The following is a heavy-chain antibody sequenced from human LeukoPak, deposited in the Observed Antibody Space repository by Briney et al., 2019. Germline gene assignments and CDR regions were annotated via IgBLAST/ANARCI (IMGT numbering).Heavy chain of an antibody. CDR2: ISYDGSNK. Sequence: GGSLRLSCAASGFTFSSYAMHWVRQAPGKGLEWVAVISYDGSNKYYADSVKGRFTISRDNSKNTLYLQMNSLRAEDTALYYCAKDRHPNYDSSPDAFDIWGQGTMVTVSS. V-gene: IGHV3-30-3*01. D-gene: IGHD3-22*01. CDR1: GFTFSSYA. J-gene: IGHJ3*02. CDR3: AKDRHPNYDSSPDAFDI.